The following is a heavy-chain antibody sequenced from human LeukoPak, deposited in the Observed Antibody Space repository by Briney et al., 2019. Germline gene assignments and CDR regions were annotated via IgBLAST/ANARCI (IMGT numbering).Heavy chain of an antibody. CDR2: INTNTGNP. CDR1: GYTFTTYA. V-gene: IGHV7-4-1*02. Sequence: ASVKVSCKASGYTFTTYAMNWVRQAPGQGLEWMGWINTNTGNPTYAQGFTGRFVFSLDTSVSTAYLQISSLKAEDAAVYYCARDIAGYCRGGSCYSYYYYAMDVWGQGTTVTVSS. D-gene: IGHD2-15*01. CDR3: ARDIAGYCRGGSCYSYYYYAMDV. J-gene: IGHJ6*02.